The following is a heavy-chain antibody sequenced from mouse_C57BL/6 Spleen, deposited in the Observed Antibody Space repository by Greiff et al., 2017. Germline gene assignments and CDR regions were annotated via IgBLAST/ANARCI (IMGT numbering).Heavy chain of an antibody. Sequence: VQLQQSGPELVKPGASVKLSCKASGYTFTSYDINWVKQRPGQGLEWIGWIYPRDGSTKYNEKFKGKATLTVDTSSSTAYMELHSLTSEDSAVYFCARGTHSSGYAWFAYWGQGTLVTVSA. CDR1: GYTFTSYD. CDR2: IYPRDGST. D-gene: IGHD3-2*02. J-gene: IGHJ3*01. V-gene: IGHV1-85*01. CDR3: ARGTHSSGYAWFAY.